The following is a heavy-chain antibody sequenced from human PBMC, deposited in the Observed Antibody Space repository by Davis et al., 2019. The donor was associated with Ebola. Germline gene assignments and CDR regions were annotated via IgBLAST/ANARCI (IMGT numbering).Heavy chain of an antibody. J-gene: IGHJ4*02. CDR1: GYTFTSYY. CDR2: ISYDGSNK. D-gene: IGHD2-15*01. Sequence: SCKASGYTFTSYYMHWVRQAPGKGLEWVTVISYDGSNKYYADSVKGRFTVSRDNSKNTLYLQMNSLRAEDTAVYYCVRDFCSSGSCYPKSWGQGTLITVSS. CDR3: VRDFCSSGSCYPKS. V-gene: IGHV3-30*04.